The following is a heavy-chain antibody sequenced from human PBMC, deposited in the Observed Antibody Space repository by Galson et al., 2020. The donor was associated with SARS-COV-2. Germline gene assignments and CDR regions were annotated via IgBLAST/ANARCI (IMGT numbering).Heavy chain of an antibody. D-gene: IGHD6-19*01. J-gene: IGHJ4*02. Sequence: SETLSLTCTVSGGSISSYYWSWIRQPPGKGLEWIGYIYYSGSTNYNPSLKSRVTISVDTSKNQFSLKLSSVTAADTAVYYCAKHGYSSGWAFDYWGQGTLVTVSS. V-gene: IGHV4-59*01. CDR3: AKHGYSSGWAFDY. CDR1: GGSISSYY. CDR2: IYYSGST.